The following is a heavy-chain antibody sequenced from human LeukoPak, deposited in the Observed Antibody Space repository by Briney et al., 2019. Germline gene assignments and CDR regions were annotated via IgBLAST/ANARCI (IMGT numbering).Heavy chain of an antibody. CDR3: ARSGLRVSSYNWFDP. V-gene: IGHV4-61*02. CDR2: IYTSGST. CDR1: GGSISSGSYY. D-gene: IGHD5-12*01. J-gene: IGHJ5*02. Sequence: PSQTLSLTCTVSGGSISSGSYYWSWIRQPAGKGLEWIGRIYTSGSTNYNPSLKSRVTMSVDTSKNQFSLKLSSVTAADTAVYYCARSGLRVSSYNWFDPWGQGTLVTVSS.